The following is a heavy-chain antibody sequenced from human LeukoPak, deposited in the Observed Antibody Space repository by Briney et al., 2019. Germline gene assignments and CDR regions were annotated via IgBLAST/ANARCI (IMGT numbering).Heavy chain of an antibody. CDR2: IGTVGDT. J-gene: IGHJ2*01. Sequence: GRSLRLSCAASGFTFSNSDMHWVRQAAGKGLEWVSAIGTVGDTYYPGSVKGRFTISRENAKNSLYLQMNSLRAGDTAVYYCAREMGDKYSSSWALDLWGRGTLVTVSS. D-gene: IGHD6-13*01. V-gene: IGHV3-13*01. CDR1: GFTFSNSD. CDR3: AREMGDKYSSSWALDL.